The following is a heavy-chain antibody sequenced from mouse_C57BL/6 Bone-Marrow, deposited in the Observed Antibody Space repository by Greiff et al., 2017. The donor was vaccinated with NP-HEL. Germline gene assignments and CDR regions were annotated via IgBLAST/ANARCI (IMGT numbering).Heavy chain of an antibody. Sequence: EVQLQQSGPERVKPGASVKISCKASGYSFTDYNMNWVKQSNGKSLEWIGVINPNYGTTSYNQKFKGKATLPVDQSSSTAYMQLNSLTSDDSAVYYCARWDYSNPYAMDYWGQGTSVTVSS. CDR3: ARWDYSNPYAMDY. CDR2: INPNYGTT. J-gene: IGHJ4*01. D-gene: IGHD2-5*01. V-gene: IGHV1-39*01. CDR1: GYSFTDYN.